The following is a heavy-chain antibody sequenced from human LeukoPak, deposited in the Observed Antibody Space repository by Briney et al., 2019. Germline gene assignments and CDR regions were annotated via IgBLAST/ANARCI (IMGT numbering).Heavy chain of an antibody. J-gene: IGHJ3*02. V-gene: IGHV3-15*01. Sequence: GGSLRLSCAASGFTFSNAWMSWVRQAPGKGLEWVGRIKSKTDGGTTDYAAPVKGRFTISRDDSKNTLYLQMNSLKTEDTAVYYCTTEPGHHEPDAFDIWGQGTMVTVSS. CDR3: TTEPGHHEPDAFDI. CDR2: IKSKTDGGTT. D-gene: IGHD1-14*01. CDR1: GFTFSNAW.